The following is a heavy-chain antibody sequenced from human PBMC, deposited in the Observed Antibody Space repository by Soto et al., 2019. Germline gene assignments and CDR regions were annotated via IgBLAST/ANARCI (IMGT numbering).Heavy chain of an antibody. CDR1: GGSINTATHS. J-gene: IGHJ4*02. CDR3: ARGGGVPTTGDDY. Sequence: QLQLQESGSGLVKPSQTLSLTCAVSGGSINTATHSWSWIRQPPGKGLEWIGYIYHSGSTYYNPSGKSRVTISIDKSNNQLPRRLSSVTAADTAVYYCARGGGVPTTGDDYWGQGILVTVSS. CDR2: IYHSGST. D-gene: IGHD3-16*01. V-gene: IGHV4-30-2*01.